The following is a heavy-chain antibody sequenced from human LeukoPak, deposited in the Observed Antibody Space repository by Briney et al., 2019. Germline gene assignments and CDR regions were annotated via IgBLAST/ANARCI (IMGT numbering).Heavy chain of an antibody. D-gene: IGHD2-15*01. V-gene: IGHV3-64D*09. J-gene: IGHJ6*02. CDR3: VRGYSFGPYGMDV. CDR2: ISDSGGST. Sequence: PGGSLRLSCSASGFPFSSYAMHWVRQAPGKGREYVSAISDSGGSTNYADSVKGRFTISRDNSKNTLYLQMSSLRAEDTAVYFCVRGYSFGPYGMDVWGQGTTVTVSS. CDR1: GFPFSSYA.